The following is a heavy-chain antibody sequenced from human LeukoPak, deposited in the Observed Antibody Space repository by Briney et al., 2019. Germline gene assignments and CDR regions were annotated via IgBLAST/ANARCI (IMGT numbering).Heavy chain of an antibody. CDR3: AKDFEGFCGGDCYSMDF. D-gene: IGHD2-21*02. Sequence: PGRSLRLSCAASGFTFNNYVMHGVRQAPGKGLEWVALISYDGSNEYYADSVRGRFTISRGNSKNTLYLQMNSLRPEDTAVYYCAKDFEGFCGGDCYSMDFWGQGTLATVSS. CDR2: ISYDGSNE. CDR1: GFTFNNYV. J-gene: IGHJ4*02. V-gene: IGHV3-30*18.